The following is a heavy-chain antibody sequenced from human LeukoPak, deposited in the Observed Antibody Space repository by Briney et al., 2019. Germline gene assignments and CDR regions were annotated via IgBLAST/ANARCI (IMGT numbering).Heavy chain of an antibody. CDR3: AKGAYDYIEIAYFDY. D-gene: IGHD5-12*01. Sequence: GGSLRLSCAASGFNFRGYAMSWVRQAPGKGLEWVSAISGSGARAHYAESVRGRFTISRDNAQNTLHLQMSSLRAEDTAVYYCAKGAYDYIEIAYFDYWGQGSLVTVSS. CDR1: GFNFRGYA. J-gene: IGHJ4*02. CDR2: ISGSGARA. V-gene: IGHV3-23*01.